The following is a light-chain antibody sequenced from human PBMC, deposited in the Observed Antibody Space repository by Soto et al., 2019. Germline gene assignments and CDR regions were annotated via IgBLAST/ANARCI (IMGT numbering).Light chain of an antibody. CDR1: QSVSNNY. CDR2: AAS. CDR3: QQYGSSGT. J-gene: IGKJ1*01. Sequence: ELVLTQSPGTLSLSPGESATLSCRASQSVSNNYLAWYQQKPGQAPRLLIYAASNRATGIQDRLSGSGSGTDFTLTISRLEPEDFAVYYCQQYGSSGTCGQGTKVDIK. V-gene: IGKV3-20*01.